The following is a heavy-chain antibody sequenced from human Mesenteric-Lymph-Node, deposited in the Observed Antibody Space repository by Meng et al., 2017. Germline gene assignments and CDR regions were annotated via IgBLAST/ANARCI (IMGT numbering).Heavy chain of an antibody. CDR2: IYHSGST. J-gene: IGHJ3*02. V-gene: IGHV4-38-2*02. CDR3: ARDLDVTVPPGELPFILGAFDI. Sequence: SETLSLTCAVSGYSISSGYYWGWIRQPPGKGLEWIGSIYHSGSTYYNPSLKSRVTISVDTSKNQFSLKLSSVTAADTAVYYCARDLDVTVPPGELPFILGAFDIWGQGTMVTVSS. D-gene: IGHD3-16*02. CDR1: GYSISSGYY.